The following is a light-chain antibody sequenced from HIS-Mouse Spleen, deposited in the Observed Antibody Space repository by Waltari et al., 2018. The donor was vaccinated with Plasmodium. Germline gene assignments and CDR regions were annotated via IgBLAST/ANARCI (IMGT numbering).Light chain of an antibody. CDR2: KDS. V-gene: IGLV3-27*01. CDR1: VLAKQY. CDR3: YSAADNNRV. Sequence: SYELTQPYSVSVSPGQTARTTCSGDVLAKQYARWFQQKPGQAPVLGIYKDSERPSGIPERFSGSSSGTTVTLTISGAQVEDEADYYCYSAADNNRVFGGGTKLTVL. J-gene: IGLJ3*02.